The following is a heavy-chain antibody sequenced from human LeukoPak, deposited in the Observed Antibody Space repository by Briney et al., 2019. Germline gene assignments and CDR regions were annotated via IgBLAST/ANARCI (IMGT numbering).Heavy chain of an antibody. CDR1: GFTFSSYA. D-gene: IGHD4-11*01. J-gene: IGHJ4*02. V-gene: IGHV3-23*01. Sequence: GGSLRLSCAASGFTFSSYAMSWVRQAHGQGLEGVSTINGGGVNTHYADSVGGRFTISRDNSKNTLFLQMNSLRDEETAVYYCAKDLYSNYGPADYWGQGNLVTVSS. CDR3: AKDLYSNYGPADY. CDR2: INGGGVNT.